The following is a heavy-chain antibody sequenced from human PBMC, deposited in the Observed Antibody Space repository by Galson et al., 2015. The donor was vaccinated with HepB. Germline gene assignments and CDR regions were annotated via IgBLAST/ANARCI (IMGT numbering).Heavy chain of an antibody. Sequence: SLRLSCAASGFTFSSYAMHWVRHAPGKGLEWVAVISYDGSNKYYADSVKGRFTISRDNSKNTLYLQMNSLRAEDTAVYYCARDRTAGSSWLYFDYWGQGTLVTVSS. V-gene: IGHV3-30*04. CDR1: GFTFSSYA. J-gene: IGHJ4*02. CDR2: ISYDGSNK. CDR3: ARDRTAGSSWLYFDY. D-gene: IGHD6-13*01.